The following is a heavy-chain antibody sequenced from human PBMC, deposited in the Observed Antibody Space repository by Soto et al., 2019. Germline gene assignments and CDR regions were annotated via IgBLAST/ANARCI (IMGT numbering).Heavy chain of an antibody. CDR3: ARDRVGWELHYIDY. Sequence: GASVKVSCKASGYTFTSYGISWVRQAPGQGLERMGWISAYNGNTNYAQKLQGRVTMTTDTSTSTAYMELRSLRSDDTAVYYCARDRVGWELHYIDYWGQGTLVTVSS. CDR2: ISAYNGNT. J-gene: IGHJ4*02. CDR1: GYTFTSYG. V-gene: IGHV1-18*01. D-gene: IGHD1-26*01.